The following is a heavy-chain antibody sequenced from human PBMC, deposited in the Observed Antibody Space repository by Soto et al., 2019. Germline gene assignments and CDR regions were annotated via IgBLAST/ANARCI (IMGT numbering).Heavy chain of an antibody. Sequence: GGSLRLSCAASGFTFSNAWMNWVRQAPGKGLEWVGRIKSKTDGGTTDYAAPVKGRFTISRDDSKNTLYLQMNSLKTEDTAVYYCTTETPSYYDSSGYYPSDAFDIWGQGTMVTV. D-gene: IGHD3-22*01. J-gene: IGHJ3*02. CDR1: GFTFSNAW. CDR2: IKSKTDGGTT. CDR3: TTETPSYYDSSGYYPSDAFDI. V-gene: IGHV3-15*07.